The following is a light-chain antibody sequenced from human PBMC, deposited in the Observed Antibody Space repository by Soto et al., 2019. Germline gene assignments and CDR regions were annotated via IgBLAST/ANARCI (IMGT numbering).Light chain of an antibody. CDR3: ASYRSANTLVV. V-gene: IGLV2-14*01. CDR2: EVT. J-gene: IGLJ1*01. Sequence: QSVLTQPASVSGSPGQSITISSTGTSRDIGKYNYVSWYQHNPGKAPRLMIYEVTSRPSGVSDRFSGSKSGMTASLTISGLQPEDEADYFCASYRSANTLVVFGTGTKVTVL. CDR1: SRDIGKYNY.